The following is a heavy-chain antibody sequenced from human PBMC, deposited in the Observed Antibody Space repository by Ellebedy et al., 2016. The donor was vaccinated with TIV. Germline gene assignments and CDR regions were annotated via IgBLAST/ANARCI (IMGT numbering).Heavy chain of an antibody. CDR2: ISGDGVNT. V-gene: IGHV3-23*01. CDR3: AKGSSSGFNYDRVGFQY. CDR1: GFTFGSFA. J-gene: IGHJ4*02. Sequence: GGSLRLSCAASGFTFGSFAMHWVRQAPGKGLEWLSVISGDGVNTYSAASVKGRFTITRDNFKNTLFLQVNRLRAEDTAVYDCAKGSSSGFNYDRVGFQYWGQGTLVTVSS. D-gene: IGHD3-22*01.